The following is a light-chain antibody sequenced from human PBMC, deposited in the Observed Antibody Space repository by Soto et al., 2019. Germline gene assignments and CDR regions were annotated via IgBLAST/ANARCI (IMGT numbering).Light chain of an antibody. V-gene: IGKV3-15*01. J-gene: IGKJ5*01. Sequence: SQSVRSNLAWYQQKPGQAPRLVIYAASTRATGIPDRFSGSVPGTEFTLTISSLQSEDFAVYYCQQYNEWPPFTFGQGTRLEIK. CDR1: QSVRSN. CDR2: AAS. CDR3: QQYNEWPPFT.